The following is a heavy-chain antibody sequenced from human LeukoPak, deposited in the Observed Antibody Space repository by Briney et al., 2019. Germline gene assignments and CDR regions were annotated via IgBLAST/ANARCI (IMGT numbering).Heavy chain of an antibody. CDR3: ASDIARGGDC. J-gene: IGHJ4*02. Sequence: ASVKVSCKASGYTFTSYYLHWVRQVPGQGPEWVGIIDPSGGSTNYAQKFQGRVTMTRDTSTSIAYMELSSLRSADTAVYYCASDIARGGDCWGQGTLVTVSS. CDR1: GYTFTSYY. D-gene: IGHD2-21*01. CDR2: IDPSGGST. V-gene: IGHV1-46*01.